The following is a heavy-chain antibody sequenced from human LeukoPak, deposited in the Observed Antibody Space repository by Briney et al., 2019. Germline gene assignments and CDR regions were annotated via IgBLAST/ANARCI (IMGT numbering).Heavy chain of an antibody. CDR3: AREAYSGSENWFDP. CDR2: ITTNSGGT. J-gene: IGHJ5*02. D-gene: IGHD1-26*01. V-gene: IGHV1-2*02. Sequence: ASVNVSCKASGFSFTDYYMHWVRQAPAQGLECMGWITTNSGGTNYAQKFQGRVTMTRDTSISTAYMELSRLRSDDRGVYYCAREAYSGSENWFDPWGQGTLVTVSS. CDR1: GFSFTDYY.